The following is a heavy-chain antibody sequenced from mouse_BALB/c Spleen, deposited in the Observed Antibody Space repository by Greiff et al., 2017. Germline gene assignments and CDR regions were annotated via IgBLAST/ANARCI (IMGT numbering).Heavy chain of an antibody. Sequence: EVQLQQSGAELVRPGALVKLSCKASGFNIKDYYMHWVKQRPEQGLEWIGWIDPENGNTIYDPKFQGKASITADTSSNTAYLQLSSLTSEDTAVYYCARFTTDWYFDVWGAGTTVTVSS. V-gene: IGHV14-1*02. J-gene: IGHJ1*01. D-gene: IGHD1-1*01. CDR1: GFNIKDYY. CDR2: IDPENGNT. CDR3: ARFTTDWYFDV.